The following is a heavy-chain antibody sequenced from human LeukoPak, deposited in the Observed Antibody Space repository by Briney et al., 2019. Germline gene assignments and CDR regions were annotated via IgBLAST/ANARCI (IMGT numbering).Heavy chain of an antibody. Sequence: GGSLRLSCAASGFTFSSYSMNWVRQAPGKGLEWVSSISTSSSYIYYADSVKGRFTISRDNAKNSLYLQMNSLTVEDTAVYYCARAGDRQWKLIQDFDYWGQGTLVTVSS. J-gene: IGHJ4*02. CDR1: GFTFSSYS. CDR2: ISTSSSYI. D-gene: IGHD1-26*01. V-gene: IGHV3-21*01. CDR3: ARAGDRQWKLIQDFDY.